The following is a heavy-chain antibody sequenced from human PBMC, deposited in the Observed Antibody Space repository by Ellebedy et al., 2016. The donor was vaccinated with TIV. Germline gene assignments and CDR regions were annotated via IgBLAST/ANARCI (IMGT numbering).Heavy chain of an antibody. CDR1: GGSISSSSYY. J-gene: IGHJ4*02. D-gene: IGHD2-2*01. CDR2: IYYSGST. Sequence: MPSETLSLTCTVSGGSISSSSYYWSWIRQPPGKGLEWIGYIYYSGSTNYNPSLKSRVTISVDTSKNQFSLKLSSVTAADTAVYYCARQSGSADIVVVPAAMAFDYWGQGTLVTVSS. CDR3: ARQSGSADIVVVPAAMAFDY. V-gene: IGHV4-61*05.